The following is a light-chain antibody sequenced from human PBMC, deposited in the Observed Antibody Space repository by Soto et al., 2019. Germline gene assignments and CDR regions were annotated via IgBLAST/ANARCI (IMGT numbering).Light chain of an antibody. V-gene: IGLV2-14*01. CDR3: CSYTSSSTLVV. CDR2: DVS. CDR1: SSDVGGYNY. J-gene: IGLJ2*01. Sequence: HSALTQPASVSGSPGQSITISCSGTSSDVGGYNYVSWYQQHPGKAPKLMIYDVSNRPSGVSNRFSGSKSGNTASLTISGLQAEDEADYYCCSYTSSSTLVVFGGGTKLTVL.